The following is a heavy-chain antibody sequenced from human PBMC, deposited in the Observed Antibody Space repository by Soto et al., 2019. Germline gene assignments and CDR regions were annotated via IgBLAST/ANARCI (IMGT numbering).Heavy chain of an antibody. J-gene: IGHJ5*01. V-gene: IGHV1-2*02. CDR3: ARDLSRHSWKWFDS. Sequence: QVQLVQSGAEVKEPGASVKVSCRTSGYTFTDHYINWVRQAPGQGPEYMGWIHPNSGDTKYTQRFQGRVSMTRNTSISTAYMELRRLTSDDTAVYYCARDLSRHSWKWFDSWGQGTLVTVSS. CDR2: IHPNSGDT. D-gene: IGHD1-1*01. CDR1: GYTFTDHY.